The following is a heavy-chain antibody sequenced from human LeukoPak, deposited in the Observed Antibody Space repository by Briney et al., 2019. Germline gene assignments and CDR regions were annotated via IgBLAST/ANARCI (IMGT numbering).Heavy chain of an antibody. Sequence: GGSLRLSCAAFGFTFSNAWMSWVRQAPGKGLEWVGRIKSKTDGGTTDYAAPVKGRFTISRDDSKNTLYLQMNSLKTEDTAVYYCTTDSDYYDSSGYYQGNYFDYWGQGTLVTVSS. CDR3: TTDSDYYDSSGYYQGNYFDY. CDR2: IKSKTDGGTT. J-gene: IGHJ4*02. D-gene: IGHD3-22*01. V-gene: IGHV3-15*01. CDR1: GFTFSNAW.